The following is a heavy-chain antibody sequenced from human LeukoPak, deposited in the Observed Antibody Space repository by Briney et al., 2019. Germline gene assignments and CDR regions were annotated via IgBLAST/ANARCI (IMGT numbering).Heavy chain of an antibody. D-gene: IGHD6-19*01. CDR2: IYYSGST. CDR3: ARENSSGHDY. V-gene: IGHV4-59*01. CDR1: GDSISSYY. Sequence: SETLSLTCTVSGDSISSYYWSWIRQPPGKGLEWIGYIYYSGSTNYNPSLKSRVTISVDTSKNQFSLKLSSVTAADTAVYYCARENSSGHDYWGQGTLVTVSS. J-gene: IGHJ4*02.